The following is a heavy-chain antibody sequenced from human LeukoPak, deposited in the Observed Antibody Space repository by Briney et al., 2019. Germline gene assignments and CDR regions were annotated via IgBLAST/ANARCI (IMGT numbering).Heavy chain of an antibody. CDR3: ARSGSYNFDY. D-gene: IGHD1-26*01. CDR2: TYYRSKWYN. CDR1: GDSVSSNSAA. V-gene: IGHV6-1*01. Sequence: SQTLSRNSASSGDSVSSNSAAWNWIRQSPSRGLEWLGRTYYRSKWYNDYAVSVKSRITINPDTSKNQFSLQLNSVTPEDTAVYYCARSGSYNFDYWGQGTLVTVSS. J-gene: IGHJ4*02.